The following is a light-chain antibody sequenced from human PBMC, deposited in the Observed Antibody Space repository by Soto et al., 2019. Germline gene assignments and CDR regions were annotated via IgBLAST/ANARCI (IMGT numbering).Light chain of an antibody. CDR2: DST. J-gene: IGKJ4*01. CDR3: QQSYSTPY. V-gene: IGKV3-11*01. Sequence: EIVLTQSPATLSLSPGERATLSCRTSQSVSRYLAWYQQKPGQAPRLLIYDSTDRATGLPARFSGSGSGTDFTLTISSLQPEDFATYYCQQSYSTPYFGGGTKVEIK. CDR1: QSVSRY.